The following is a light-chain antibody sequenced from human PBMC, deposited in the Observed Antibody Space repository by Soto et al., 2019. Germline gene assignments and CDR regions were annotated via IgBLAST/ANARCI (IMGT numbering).Light chain of an antibody. CDR2: GAS. Sequence: DIRMTQSPSSLSASVGDRVTITCRASLTIGDSLSWFQQKVGKPPTLLIYGASALQSGVPARFSGSGSGTEFTLTISSLQPEDFATYYCQQYDSFSVTFGQGTKVDIK. V-gene: IGKV1-16*01. CDR1: LTIGDS. J-gene: IGKJ1*01. CDR3: QQYDSFSVT.